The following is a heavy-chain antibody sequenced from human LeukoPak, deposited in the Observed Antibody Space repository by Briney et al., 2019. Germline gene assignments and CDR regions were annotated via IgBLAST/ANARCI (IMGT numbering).Heavy chain of an antibody. D-gene: IGHD3-3*01. CDR3: ARDFWSGYKSWFDP. J-gene: IGHJ5*02. CDR1: GFTFSSYA. CDR2: ISYDGSNK. V-gene: IGHV3-30-3*01. Sequence: GGFLRLSCAASGFTFSSYAMHWVRQAPGKGLEGVAVISYDGSNKYYADSVKGRFTISRDNSKNTLYLQMNSLRAEDTAMYYCARDFWSGYKSWFDPWGQGTLVTVSS.